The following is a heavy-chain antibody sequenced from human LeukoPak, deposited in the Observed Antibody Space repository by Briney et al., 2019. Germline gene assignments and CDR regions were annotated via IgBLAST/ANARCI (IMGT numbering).Heavy chain of an antibody. Sequence: EASVKVSCKASGYTFTSYGISWVRQAPGQGLEWMGWISAYNGNTHYAQKLQGRVTMTTDTSTSTVYMEPRSLRSDDTAVYYCARGSPPRRNYDSRGYYSYYFDYWGQGTPVTVSS. J-gene: IGHJ4*02. V-gene: IGHV1-18*01. CDR1: GYTFTSYG. CDR2: ISAYNGNT. D-gene: IGHD3-22*01. CDR3: ARGSPPRRNYDSRGYYSYYFDY.